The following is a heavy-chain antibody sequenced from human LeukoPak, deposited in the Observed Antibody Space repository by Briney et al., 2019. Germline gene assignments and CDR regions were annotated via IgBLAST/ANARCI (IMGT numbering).Heavy chain of an antibody. V-gene: IGHV4-59*08. CDR3: ARQIRTVTTKRFDY. Sequence: SETLSLTCTVSGGSISSYYWSWIRQPPGKGLERIGYIYYSGSTNYNPSLKSRVTISVDTSKNQFSLKLSSVTAADTAVYYCARQIRTVTTKRFDYWGQGTLVTVSS. J-gene: IGHJ4*02. CDR1: GGSISSYY. CDR2: IYYSGST. D-gene: IGHD4-17*01.